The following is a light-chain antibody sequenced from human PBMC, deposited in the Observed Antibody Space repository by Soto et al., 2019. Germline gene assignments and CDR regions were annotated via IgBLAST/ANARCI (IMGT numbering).Light chain of an antibody. CDR2: GAS. Sequence: IVLTQPPCTLSLSPGERATLSCRASQSVSSSYLAWYQQKPGQAPRLLIYGASNRATGIPARFGGSRSGTDFTLTISRLEPEDFAVYYCQQYGSSRTFGQGTKVDIK. CDR1: QSVSSSY. V-gene: IGKV3-20*01. CDR3: QQYGSSRT. J-gene: IGKJ1*01.